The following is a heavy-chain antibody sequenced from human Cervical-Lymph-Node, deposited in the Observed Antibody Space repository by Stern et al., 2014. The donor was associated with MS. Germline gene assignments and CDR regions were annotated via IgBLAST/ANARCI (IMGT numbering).Heavy chain of an antibody. D-gene: IGHD1-1*01. CDR2: IYPDDSDI. J-gene: IGHJ6*02. CDR3: ARPPPRRKWDDPNYGMDV. CDR1: GYTFTNNW. V-gene: IGHV5-51*03. Sequence: EVQLVQSGAEVKKPGESLKISCKGSGYTFTNNWIAWVRQMPGKGLEWMGIIYPDDSDIRYSPSLQGPVTLSADKSISTAYLPWRSLKAADSAVYYWARPPPRRKWDDPNYGMDVWGQGTTVTVSS.